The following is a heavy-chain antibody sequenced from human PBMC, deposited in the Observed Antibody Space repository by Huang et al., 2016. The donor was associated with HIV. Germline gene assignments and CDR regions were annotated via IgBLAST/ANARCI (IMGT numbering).Heavy chain of an antibody. V-gene: IGHV1-18*01. D-gene: IGHD3-16*02. J-gene: IGHJ4*02. CDR3: ARGGTLYVPRTYRRAYLDY. CDR1: GYTFDTFA. Sequence: QVHLEQSGGEMKKPGASVTVSCKASGYTFDTFAITWVRQAPGQGLEWLGWISPKNGDTHYAQKFQARVTMTTDTSTNTAFLELKTLQSDDTAIDYCARGGTLYVPRTYRRAYLDYWGQGTLVAVSS. CDR2: ISPKNGDT.